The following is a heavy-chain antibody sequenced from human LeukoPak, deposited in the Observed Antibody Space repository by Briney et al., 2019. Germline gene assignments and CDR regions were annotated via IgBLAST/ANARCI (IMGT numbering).Heavy chain of an antibody. Sequence: GGSLRLSCAASGFTFSSYWISWVRQAPGKGLEWVANIKQDGSEKYYVDSVKGRFTISRDNAKNSLYLQMNSLRAEDTAVYYCARGEPDYWGQGTLVTVSS. CDR1: GFTFSSYW. CDR3: ARGEPDY. V-gene: IGHV3-7*01. CDR2: IKQDGSEK. J-gene: IGHJ4*02.